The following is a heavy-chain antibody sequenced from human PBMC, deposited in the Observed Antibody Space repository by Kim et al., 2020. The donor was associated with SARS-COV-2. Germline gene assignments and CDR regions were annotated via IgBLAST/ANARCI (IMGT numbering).Heavy chain of an antibody. Sequence: GGSLRLSCAASGFTFSSYAMSWVRQAPGKGLEWVSAISGSGGSTYYADSVKGRFTISRDNSKNTLYLQMNSLRAEDTAVYYCAKDPQTMVRGVIIISWFDPWGQGTLVTVSS. D-gene: IGHD3-10*01. CDR2: ISGSGGST. V-gene: IGHV3-23*01. J-gene: IGHJ5*02. CDR1: GFTFSSYA. CDR3: AKDPQTMVRGVIIISWFDP.